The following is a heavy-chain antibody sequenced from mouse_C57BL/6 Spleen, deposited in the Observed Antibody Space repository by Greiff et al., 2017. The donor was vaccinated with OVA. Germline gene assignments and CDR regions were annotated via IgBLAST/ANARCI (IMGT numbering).Heavy chain of an antibody. Sequence: VKLQQPGAELVKPGASVKLSCKASGYTFTSYWMHWVKQRPGQGLEWIGMIHPNSGSTNYNEKFKSKATLTVDKSSSTAYMQLSSLTSEDSAVYYCARETARNYFDYWGQGTTLTVSS. CDR1: GYTFTSYW. D-gene: IGHD3-3*01. V-gene: IGHV1-64*01. CDR2: IHPNSGST. J-gene: IGHJ2*01. CDR3: ARETARNYFDY.